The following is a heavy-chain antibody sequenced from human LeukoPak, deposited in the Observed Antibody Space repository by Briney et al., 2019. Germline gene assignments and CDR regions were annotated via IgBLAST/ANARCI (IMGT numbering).Heavy chain of an antibody. CDR3: ARTVTSQTYYYYYYMDV. J-gene: IGHJ6*03. Sequence: SETLSLTRTVSGGSISSYYWSWIRQPPGKGLEWIGYIYYSGSTNYNPSLKSRVTISVDTSKNQFSLKLSSVTAADTAVYYCARTVTSQTYYYYYYMDVWGKGTTVTVSS. CDR2: IYYSGST. V-gene: IGHV4-59*01. D-gene: IGHD4-17*01. CDR1: GGSISSYY.